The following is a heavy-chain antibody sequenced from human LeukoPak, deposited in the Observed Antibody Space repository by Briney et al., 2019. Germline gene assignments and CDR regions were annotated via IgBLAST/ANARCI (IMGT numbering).Heavy chain of an antibody. Sequence: GASVKVSCKDSGYIFTTYGISWVRQAPGQGLEWMGWISAYNGNTNYAQKLQGRVTMTTDTSTSTAYMELRSLRSDDTAVYYCATLDLTMVRGPSNYWGQGTLVTVSS. CDR2: ISAYNGNT. CDR3: ATLDLTMVRGPSNY. D-gene: IGHD3-10*01. J-gene: IGHJ4*02. V-gene: IGHV1-18*01. CDR1: GYIFTTYG.